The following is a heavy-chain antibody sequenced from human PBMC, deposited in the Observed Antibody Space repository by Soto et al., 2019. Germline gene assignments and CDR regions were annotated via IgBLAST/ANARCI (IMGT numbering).Heavy chain of an antibody. D-gene: IGHD3-9*01. V-gene: IGHV4-30-4*01. CDR3: ASGFKLRYFAGGINWFDP. CDR1: GGSISSGDYY. Sequence: SETLSLTCTVSGGSISSGDYYWSWIRQPPGKGLEWIGYIYYSGSTYYNPSLKSRVTISVDTSKNQFSRTLSSVTAADTAVYYCASGFKLRYFAGGINWFDPWGQGTLLTVSS. CDR2: IYYSGST. J-gene: IGHJ5*02.